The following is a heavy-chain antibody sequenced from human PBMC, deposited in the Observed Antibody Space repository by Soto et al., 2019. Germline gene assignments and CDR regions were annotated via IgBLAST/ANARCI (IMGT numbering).Heavy chain of an antibody. CDR2: MGAHSGNT. V-gene: IGHV1-18*01. CDR1: GYNFTRFG. Sequence: ASVKVSCKASGYNFTRFGISWVRQAPGQGLEWMGWMGAHSGNTNYAQKFQERVTITRDMSTSTAYMELSSLRSEDTAVYYCAADYANGGIAARDYYYGMDVWGQGTTVTVSS. CDR3: AADYANGGIAARDYYYGMDV. D-gene: IGHD6-6*01. J-gene: IGHJ6*02.